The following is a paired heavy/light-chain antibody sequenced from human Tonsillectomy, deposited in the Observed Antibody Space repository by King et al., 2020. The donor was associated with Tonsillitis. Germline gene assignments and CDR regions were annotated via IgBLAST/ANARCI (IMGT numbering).Heavy chain of an antibody. CDR3: TTGVTIFGVVPFDY. CDR1: GFDFSNAW. Sequence: EVQLVESGGGLVKPAGSLRLSCAASGFDFSNAWMSWVRQAPGKGLEWVGRIKTKIDGGTTDYAAPVKGRFTISRDDSKTTLYLQMNSLKTEDTAVYYCTTGVTIFGVVPFDYWGQGTLVTVSS. CDR2: IKTKIDGGTT. J-gene: IGHJ4*02. V-gene: IGHV3-15*01. D-gene: IGHD3-3*01.
Light chain of an antibody. CDR3: LLSYSGAQV. CDR1: TGAVASGHY. J-gene: IGLJ3*02. CDR2: DTS. Sequence: QAVVTQEPSLTVSPGGTVTLTCGSSTGAVASGHYPYWFQQKPGQAPRTLIYDTSNKHSWTPARFSGSLLGGKAALTLSGAQPEDEAEYYCLLSYSGAQVFGGGTKLTVL. V-gene: IGLV7-46*01.